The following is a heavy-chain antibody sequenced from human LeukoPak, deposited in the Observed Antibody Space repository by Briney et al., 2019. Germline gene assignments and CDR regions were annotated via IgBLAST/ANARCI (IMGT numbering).Heavy chain of an antibody. CDR2: IIPIFGTA. CDR3: ARDSPPRYYYDSSGYSYYFDY. Sequence: SVKVSFKASGGTFSSYAISWVRQAPGQGLEWMGGIIPIFGTANYSQKFQGRVTITADKSTSTAYMELSSLRSEDTAVYYCARDSPPRYYYDSSGYSYYFDYWGQGTLVTVSS. J-gene: IGHJ4*02. D-gene: IGHD3-22*01. V-gene: IGHV1-69*06. CDR1: GGTFSSYA.